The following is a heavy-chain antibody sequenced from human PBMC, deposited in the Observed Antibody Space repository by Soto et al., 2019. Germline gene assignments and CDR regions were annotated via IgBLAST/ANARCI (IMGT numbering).Heavy chain of an antibody. CDR3: AKGGPFWGGHYFDY. D-gene: IGHD3-16*01. J-gene: IGHJ4*02. CDR2: ISYDGRNK. CDR1: GFTFSSYG. V-gene: IGHV3-30*18. Sequence: QVQLVESGGGVVQPGRSLRLSCAASGFTFSSYGMHWVRQAPGKGLGWVAVISYDGRNKYYADSVKGRFTISRDNSKNTLYLQMNSLRAEDTAVYYCAKGGPFWGGHYFDYWGQGTLVTVSS.